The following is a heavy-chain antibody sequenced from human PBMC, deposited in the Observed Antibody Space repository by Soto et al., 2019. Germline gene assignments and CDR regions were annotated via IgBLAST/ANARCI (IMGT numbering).Heavy chain of an antibody. CDR3: ERGGYCSSTSCRNWLDP. D-gene: IGHD2-2*01. J-gene: IGHJ5*02. Sequence: SETLSLTCTVSGGSISSYYWSCIRQPPGKGLEWIGCIYSSGSSNYNPSLKSRVTISVDTSKNQFSLKLSSVTAADTAVYYCERGGYCSSTSCRNWLDPWGQGTLVTVSS. CDR1: GGSISSYY. V-gene: IGHV4-59*01. CDR2: IYSSGSS.